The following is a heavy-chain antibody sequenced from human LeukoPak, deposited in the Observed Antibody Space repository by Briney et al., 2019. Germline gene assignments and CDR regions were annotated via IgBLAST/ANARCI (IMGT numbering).Heavy chain of an antibody. CDR2: ISYDGSNK. CDR3: ARTERPVRFETILSHMDV. D-gene: IGHD2-15*01. V-gene: IGHV3-30*03. CDR1: GFTFSRHG. Sequence: GGSLRLSCAASGFTFSRHGMHWVRQAPGKGLEWVAVISYDGSNKYYADSVKGRFTISRDNAKNSLYPQMNSLRAEDTAVYHCARTERPVRFETILSHMDVWGKGTTVTVSS. J-gene: IGHJ6*03.